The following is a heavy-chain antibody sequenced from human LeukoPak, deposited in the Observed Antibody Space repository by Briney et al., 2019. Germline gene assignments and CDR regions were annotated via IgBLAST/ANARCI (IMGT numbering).Heavy chain of an antibody. J-gene: IGHJ4*02. Sequence: SETLSLTCTVSGGSISSYYWSWFRQPPGKGLEWIGDIYYSGSTNYNPSLKSRVTISVDTSKKQFSLKLTSVTAADTAVYFCVRANHFDYWGQGTLVTVSS. V-gene: IGHV4-59*01. CDR1: GGSISSYY. CDR2: IYYSGST. CDR3: VRANHFDY.